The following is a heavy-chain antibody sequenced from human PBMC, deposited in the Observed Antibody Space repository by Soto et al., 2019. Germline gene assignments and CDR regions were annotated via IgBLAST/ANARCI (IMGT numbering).Heavy chain of an antibody. Sequence: PGGSLRLSCAASGFNFNMYWMTWFRQAPGKGLEWVANIKQDGSDKYYVDSVKGRFTISRDNAKNSLFLQLDSLRAEDTAVYYCAKDREARPQDWFDPWGQGTLVTVSS. D-gene: IGHD1-26*01. CDR2: IKQDGSDK. J-gene: IGHJ5*02. CDR1: GFNFNMYW. CDR3: AKDREARPQDWFDP. V-gene: IGHV3-7*01.